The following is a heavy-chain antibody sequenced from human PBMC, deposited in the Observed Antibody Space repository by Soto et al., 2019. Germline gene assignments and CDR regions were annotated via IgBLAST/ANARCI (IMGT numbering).Heavy chain of an antibody. J-gene: IGHJ6*03. CDR3: ARGDYDILTHRRNYYMDV. CDR2: IYPGDSDT. CDR1: GYSFTSYW. D-gene: IGHD3-9*01. V-gene: IGHV5-51*01. Sequence: GESLKISCKGSGYSFTSYWIGWVRQMPGKGLEWMGIIYPGDSDTRYSPSFQGQVTISADKSISTAYLQWSSLKASDTAMYYCARGDYDILTHRRNYYMDVWGKGTTVTVSS.